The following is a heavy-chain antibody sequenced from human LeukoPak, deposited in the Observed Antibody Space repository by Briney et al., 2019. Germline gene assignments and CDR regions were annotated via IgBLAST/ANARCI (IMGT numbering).Heavy chain of an antibody. CDR3: ARVNTAMAVDY. Sequence: GGSLRLSCAASGFTFSEHYMSWIRQAPGKGLEWVSYISNSGSGSTKYYADSVTGRFTISRDNAENSLYLQMNSLRAEDTAVYYCARVNTAMAVDYWGQGTLVTVSS. CDR2: ISNSGSGSTK. D-gene: IGHD5-18*01. V-gene: IGHV3-11*04. J-gene: IGHJ4*02. CDR1: GFTFSEHY.